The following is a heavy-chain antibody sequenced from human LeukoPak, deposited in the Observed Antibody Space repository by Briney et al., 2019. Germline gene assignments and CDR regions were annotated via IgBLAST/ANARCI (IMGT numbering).Heavy chain of an antibody. J-gene: IGHJ4*02. CDR1: GGTFSSYA. CDR3: ARGGYYYDSLPDY. CDR2: IIPIFGTA. D-gene: IGHD3-22*01. Sequence: ASVKVSCKASGGTFSSYAISWVRQAPGQGLEWMGRIIPIFGTANYAQKFQGRVTITTDESTSTAYMELSSLRSEDTAVYYCARGGYYYDSLPDYWGQGTLVTVSS. V-gene: IGHV1-69*05.